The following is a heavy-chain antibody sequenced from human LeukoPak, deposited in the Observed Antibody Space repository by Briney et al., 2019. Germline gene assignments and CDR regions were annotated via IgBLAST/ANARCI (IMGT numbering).Heavy chain of an antibody. Sequence: GSSVKVSCKASGGTFSSYAISWARQAPGQGLEWMGGIIPIFGTANYAQKFQGGVTITTDESTSTAYMELSSLRSEDTAVYYCARDNYAGANWFDPWGQGTLVTVSS. D-gene: IGHD1-7*01. V-gene: IGHV1-69*05. CDR2: IIPIFGTA. CDR3: ARDNYAGANWFDP. J-gene: IGHJ5*02. CDR1: GGTFSSYA.